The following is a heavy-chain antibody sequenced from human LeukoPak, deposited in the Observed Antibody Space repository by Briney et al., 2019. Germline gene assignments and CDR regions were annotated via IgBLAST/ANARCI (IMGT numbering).Heavy chain of an antibody. V-gene: IGHV1-8*01. CDR3: ARRFGWGNWFDP. Sequence: ASVKVSCKASGYTFTSYDINWVRQATGQGLEWMGWMNPNSGNTGYAQKFQGRVTMTRNTSISTAYMELSSLRSEDTAVYYCARRFGWGNWFDPWGQGTLVTVSS. D-gene: IGHD3-10*01. CDR2: MNPNSGNT. J-gene: IGHJ5*02. CDR1: GYTFTSYD.